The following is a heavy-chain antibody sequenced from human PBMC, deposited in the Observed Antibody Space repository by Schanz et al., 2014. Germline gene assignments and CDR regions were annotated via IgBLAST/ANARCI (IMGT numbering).Heavy chain of an antibody. J-gene: IGHJ4*02. CDR3: AKELRPGTERPRGNFDY. D-gene: IGHD6-13*01. CDR1: GFTFSTYG. Sequence: QVQLVESGGGVVQPGRSLRLSCAASGFTFSTYGMHWVRQAPGKGLEWVAFIRDDGTYQNYADSIKGRFTVSRDNSKTTVFLQMHSLRADDTAVYYCAKELRPGTERPRGNFDYWGPGTLVTVSS. CDR2: IRDDGTYQ. V-gene: IGHV3-30*02.